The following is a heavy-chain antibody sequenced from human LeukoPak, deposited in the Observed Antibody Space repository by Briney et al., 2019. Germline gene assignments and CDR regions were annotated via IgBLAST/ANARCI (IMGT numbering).Heavy chain of an antibody. CDR1: GYTFTGYY. CDR2: INPNSGGT. Sequence: ASVKVSCKASGYTFTGYYMHWVRQAPGQGLEWMGIINPNSGGTSYAQKFQGRVTMTRDTSTTTVYMELTSLRSDDTAVYYCARGVPGTYYYYYMDEWGKGTTVTVSS. D-gene: IGHD2-2*01. J-gene: IGHJ6*03. CDR3: ARGVPGTYYYYYMDE. V-gene: IGHV1-2*02.